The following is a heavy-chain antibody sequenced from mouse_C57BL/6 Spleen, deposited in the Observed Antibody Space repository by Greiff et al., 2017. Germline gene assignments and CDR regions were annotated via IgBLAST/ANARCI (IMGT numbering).Heavy chain of an antibody. CDR1: GFTFSDFY. CDR3: ARDAGYYGSSSYFDV. V-gene: IGHV7-1*01. CDR2: SRNKANDYTT. D-gene: IGHD1-1*01. J-gene: IGHJ1*03. Sequence: EVHLVESGGGLVQSGRSLRLSCATSGFTFSDFYMEWVRQAPGKGLEWIAASRNKANDYTTEYSASVKGRFIVSRDTSQSILYLQMNALRAEDTAIYYCARDAGYYGSSSYFDVWGTGTTVTVSS.